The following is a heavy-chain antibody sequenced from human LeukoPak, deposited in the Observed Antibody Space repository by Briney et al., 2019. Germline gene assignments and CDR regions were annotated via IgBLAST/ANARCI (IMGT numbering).Heavy chain of an antibody. Sequence: GGSLRLSCAASGFTFSSCGFNWVRQAPGKGLECVSSIGPTGTDRYYADSVRGRFTISRDNAKNSMYLQMDSLRDEDTAVYYCATETIGRHYDYWGQGTLLTVSS. V-gene: IGHV3-21*01. CDR1: GFTFSSCG. CDR2: IGPTGTDR. J-gene: IGHJ4*02. CDR3: ATETIGRHYDY. D-gene: IGHD1-14*01.